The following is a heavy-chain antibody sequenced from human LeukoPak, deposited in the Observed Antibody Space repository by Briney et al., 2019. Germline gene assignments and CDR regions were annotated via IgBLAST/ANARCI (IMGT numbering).Heavy chain of an antibody. J-gene: IGHJ4*02. CDR3: ARGGQYGSGSYYDGGYYFDY. V-gene: IGHV1-18*01. Sequence: ASVKVSCKASGYTFTTYGISWVRQAPGQGLEWMGWISAYNGSTNYAQKLQGRVAITTDTSTSTAYMELRSLRSDDTAVYYCARGGQYGSGSYYDGGYYFDYWGQGTLVTVSS. CDR2: ISAYNGST. D-gene: IGHD3-10*01. CDR1: GYTFTTYG.